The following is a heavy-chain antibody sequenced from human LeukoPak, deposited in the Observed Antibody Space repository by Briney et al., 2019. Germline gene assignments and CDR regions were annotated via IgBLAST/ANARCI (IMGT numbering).Heavy chain of an antibody. CDR1: GYTFTSYD. V-gene: IGHV1-8*03. D-gene: IGHD3-22*01. Sequence: ASVKVSCKASGYTFTSYDINWVRQATGQGLEWMGWMNPNSGNTGYAQKFQGRVTITRNTSISTAYMELSSLRSEDTAVYYCARGNVVITNLFDPWGQGTLVTVSS. CDR3: ARGNVVITNLFDP. J-gene: IGHJ5*02. CDR2: MNPNSGNT.